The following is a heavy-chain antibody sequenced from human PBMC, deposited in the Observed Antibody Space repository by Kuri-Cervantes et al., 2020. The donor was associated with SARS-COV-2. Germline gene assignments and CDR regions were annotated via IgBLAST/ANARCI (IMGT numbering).Heavy chain of an antibody. V-gene: IGHV1-2*02. CDR2: INPNSGGT. J-gene: IGHJ5*02. D-gene: IGHD2-8*02. Sequence: ASVKVSCKASGYTFTGYYMHWVRQAPGQGLEWMGWINPNSGGTNYAQKFQGRVTMTRDTSISTAYMELNSLTSEDTAVYFCARSQGYCTANSCSWNWFDPWGQGTQVTVSS. CDR1: GYTFTGYY. CDR3: ARSQGYCTANSCSWNWFDP.